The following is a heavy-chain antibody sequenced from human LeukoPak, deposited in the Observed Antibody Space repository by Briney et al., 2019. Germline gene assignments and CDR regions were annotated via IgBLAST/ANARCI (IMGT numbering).Heavy chain of an antibody. CDR1: GGSISSYY. CDR2: TYTSGST. V-gene: IGHV4-4*07. D-gene: IGHD3-3*01. CDR3: ARGILRFLEGDAFDI. J-gene: IGHJ3*02. Sequence: SETLSLTCTVSGGSISSYYWSWIRQPAGKGLEWIGRTYTSGSTNYNPSLKSRVTMSVDTSKNQFSLKLSSVTAADTAVYYCARGILRFLEGDAFDIWGQGTMVTVSS.